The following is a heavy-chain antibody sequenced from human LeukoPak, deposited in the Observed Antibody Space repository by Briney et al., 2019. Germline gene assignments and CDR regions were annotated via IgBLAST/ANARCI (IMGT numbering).Heavy chain of an antibody. Sequence: PSQTLSLTCTVSGGSISSGGYYWSWIRQPPGKGLEWIGYIYHSESTYYNPSLKSRVTISVDRSKNQFSLKLSSVAAADTAVYYCARDSGGSGSYSDYWGQGTLVTVSS. CDR1: GGSISSGGYY. D-gene: IGHD3-10*01. J-gene: IGHJ4*02. CDR2: IYHSEST. V-gene: IGHV4-30-2*01. CDR3: ARDSGGSGSYSDY.